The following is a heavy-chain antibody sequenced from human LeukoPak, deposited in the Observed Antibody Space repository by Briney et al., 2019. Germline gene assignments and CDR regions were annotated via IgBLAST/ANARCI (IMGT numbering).Heavy chain of an antibody. CDR3: ARAYYYDSSGYYDLFDY. J-gene: IGHJ4*02. V-gene: IGHV1-69*13. Sequence: SVKVSCKASGGTFSSYAISWVRPAPGQGLEWMGGIIPIFGTANYAQKFQGRVTITADESTSTAYMELSSLRSEDTAVYYCARAYYYDSSGYYDLFDYWGQGTLVTVSS. CDR2: IIPIFGTA. CDR1: GGTFSSYA. D-gene: IGHD3-22*01.